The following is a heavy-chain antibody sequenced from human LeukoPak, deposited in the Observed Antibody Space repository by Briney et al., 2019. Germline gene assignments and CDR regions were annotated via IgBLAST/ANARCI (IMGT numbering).Heavy chain of an antibody. CDR2: IYYSGST. V-gene: IGHV4-31*03. CDR3: ARDPELLDAFDT. J-gene: IGHJ3*02. Sequence: PSETLSLTCTVSGGSISSGGYYWSWIRQHPGKGLEWIGYIYYSGSTYYNPSLKSRVTISVDTSKNQFSLKLSSVTAADTAVYYCARDPELLDAFDTWGQGTMVTVSS. D-gene: IGHD1-26*01. CDR1: GGSISSGGYY.